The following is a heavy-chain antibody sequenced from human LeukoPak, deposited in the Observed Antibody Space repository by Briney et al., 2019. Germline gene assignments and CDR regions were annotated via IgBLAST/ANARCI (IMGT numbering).Heavy chain of an antibody. CDR2: INSNSGTI. D-gene: IGHD3-22*01. CDR1: GFTFSTYS. V-gene: IGHV3-48*02. Sequence: GGSLRLSCAASGFTFSTYSMNWVRQAPGQGLEWASYINSNSGTIYYADSVKGRFAISRDNGKNSLYLQMNNLRDEDTAVYYCARQRFDSTASPCDNWGQGTLVTVSS. J-gene: IGHJ4*02. CDR3: ARQRFDSTASPCDN.